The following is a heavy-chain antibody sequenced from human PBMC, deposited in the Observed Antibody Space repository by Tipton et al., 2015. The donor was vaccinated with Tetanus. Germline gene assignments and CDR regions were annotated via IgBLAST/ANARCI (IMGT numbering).Heavy chain of an antibody. V-gene: IGHV4-30-4*01. CDR3: ARANYEIPKKGPFDA. D-gene: IGHD3-9*01. J-gene: IGHJ4*02. Sequence: LRLSCTVSGDSVSTGNFYWSWIRQPPGKGLEWIAFIHHSGLAFSKPSLKSRVSISIDTSQNQFSLRLTSVTAADTAVYYCARANYEIPKKGPFDAWGQGALVIVSS. CDR1: GDSVSTGNFY. CDR2: IHHSGLA.